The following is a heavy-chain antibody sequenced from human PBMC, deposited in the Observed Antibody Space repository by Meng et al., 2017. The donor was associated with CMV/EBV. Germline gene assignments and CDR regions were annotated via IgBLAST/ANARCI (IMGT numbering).Heavy chain of an antibody. CDR2: IYTSGST. J-gene: IGHJ5*02. CDR3: ARDLMNCSSTSCANWFDP. D-gene: IGHD2-2*01. V-gene: IGHV4-4*07. Sequence: QVLLQDAGPGLVKPSEPLSSAVTVCGGSISSYHWCLIRQPAGKGLEWIGRIYTSGSTNYTPSLKSRVTMSVDTSKNQFSLKLSSVTAADTAVYYCARDLMNCSSTSCANWFDPWGQGTLVTVSS. CDR1: GGSISSYH.